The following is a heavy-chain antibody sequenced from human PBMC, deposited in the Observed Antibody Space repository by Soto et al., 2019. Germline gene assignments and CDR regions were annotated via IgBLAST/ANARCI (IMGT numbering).Heavy chain of an antibody. D-gene: IGHD6-13*01. J-gene: IGHJ6*02. V-gene: IGHV4-38-2*01. CDR3: ARGDGYSSSWYLRDYYYGMDV. Sequence: KPSETLSLTCAVSGYSISSGYYWGRIRQPPGKGLEWIGSIYHSGSTYYNPSLKSRVTISVDTSKNQFSLKLSSVTAADTAVYYCARGDGYSSSWYLRDYYYGMDVWGQGTTVTVSS. CDR2: IYHSGST. CDR1: GYSISSGYY.